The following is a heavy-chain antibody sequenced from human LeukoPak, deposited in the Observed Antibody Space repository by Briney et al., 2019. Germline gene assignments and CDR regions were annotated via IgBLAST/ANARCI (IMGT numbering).Heavy chain of an antibody. CDR1: GFTFSSYA. V-gene: IGHV3-21*01. Sequence: GGSLRLSCAASGFTFSSYAMSWVRQAPGKGLEWVSSISSSSSYIYYADSVKGRFTISRDNAKNSLYLQMNSLRAEDTAVYYCARVVYYYDSSGYSWDVWGQGTTVTVSS. J-gene: IGHJ6*02. CDR3: ARVVYYYDSSGYSWDV. D-gene: IGHD3-22*01. CDR2: ISSSSSYI.